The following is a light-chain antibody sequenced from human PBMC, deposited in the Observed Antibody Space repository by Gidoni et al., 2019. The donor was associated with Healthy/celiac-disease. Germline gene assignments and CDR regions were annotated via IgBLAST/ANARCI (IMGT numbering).Light chain of an antibody. V-gene: IGKV3-20*01. CDR3: QQYGSSLVT. J-gene: IGKJ3*01. CDR1: QSFSSSY. CDR2: GAS. Sequence: ELLLTQSPGTLSLSPGARATLPCRASQSFSSSYLAWYQQKPGQAPRLLIYGASSRATGIPDRFSGSGSGTDFTLTISRLEPEDFAVYYCQQYGSSLVTFGPGTKVDIK.